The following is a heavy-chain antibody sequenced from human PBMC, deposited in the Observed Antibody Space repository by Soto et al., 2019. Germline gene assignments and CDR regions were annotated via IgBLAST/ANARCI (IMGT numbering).Heavy chain of an antibody. V-gene: IGHV4-39*01. D-gene: IGHD6-13*01. J-gene: IGHJ4*02. Sequence: QLQLQESGPGLVEPSETLSLTSTVSGVSIIDPSYYWGWIGQPPGKGLEWIGTIYYSGSTYYSPSLKSRVTMSVDTSKNQFSLKLISVTAADTAVYYCARLYPQLDFDYWGQGTLVTVSS. CDR3: ARLYPQLDFDY. CDR1: GVSIIDPSYY. CDR2: IYYSGST.